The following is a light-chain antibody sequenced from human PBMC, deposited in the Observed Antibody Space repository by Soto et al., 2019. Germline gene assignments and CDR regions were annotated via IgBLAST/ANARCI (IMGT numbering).Light chain of an antibody. CDR1: QSVSSSY. Sequence: EIVLTQSPGTLSLSPGERATLSCRASQSVSSSYLAWYQQKPGQAPRLLIYGASSRATGIPDRFSGSGSGTDFTLTISRLEPEDFATYYCQQYNGDSYTFGQGTKLEI. J-gene: IGKJ2*01. CDR3: QQYNGDSYT. CDR2: GAS. V-gene: IGKV3-20*01.